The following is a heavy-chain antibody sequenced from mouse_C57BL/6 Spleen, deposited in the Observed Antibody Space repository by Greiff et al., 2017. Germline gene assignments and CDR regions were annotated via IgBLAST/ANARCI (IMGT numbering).Heavy chain of an antibody. CDR3: ARHPYGYDDKTWFAY. CDR1: GFTFSSYT. V-gene: IGHV5-9*01. Sequence: EVQGVEPGGGLVKPGGSLKLSCAASGFTFSSYTMSWVRQTPEKRLEWVATISGGGGNTYYPDSVKGRFTISRDNATNTRYLQMSSLRSEDTALYYCARHPYGYDDKTWFAYWGQGTLVTVSA. J-gene: IGHJ3*01. CDR2: ISGGGGNT. D-gene: IGHD2-2*01.